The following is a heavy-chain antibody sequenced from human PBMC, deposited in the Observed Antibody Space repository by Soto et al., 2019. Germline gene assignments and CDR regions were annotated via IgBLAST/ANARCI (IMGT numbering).Heavy chain of an antibody. CDR2: IYYSGST. Sequence: PSETLSLTCTVSGGSISSGDYCWIWIRQPPGKGLEWIGYIYYSGSTSYNPSLRSRVTISVDTSKNQFSLKLSSVTAADTAVYYCARGPNWFDPWGQGTLVTVSS. CDR3: ARGPNWFDP. J-gene: IGHJ5*02. D-gene: IGHD2-8*01. V-gene: IGHV4-61*08. CDR1: GGSISSGDYC.